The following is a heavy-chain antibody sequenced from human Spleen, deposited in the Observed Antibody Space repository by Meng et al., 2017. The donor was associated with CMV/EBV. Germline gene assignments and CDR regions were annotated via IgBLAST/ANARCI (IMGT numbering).Heavy chain of an antibody. V-gene: IGHV4-59*01. CDR3: ATFGELYGRDV. J-gene: IGHJ6*02. CDR2: IYYSGST. Sequence: SETLSLTCTVSGGSISSYYWSWIRQPPGKGLEWIGYIYYSGSTNYNPSLKSRVTISVDTSKNQFPLRLSSVTAADTAVYYCATFGELYGRDVWGQGTTVTVSS. CDR1: GGSISSYY. D-gene: IGHD3-10*01.